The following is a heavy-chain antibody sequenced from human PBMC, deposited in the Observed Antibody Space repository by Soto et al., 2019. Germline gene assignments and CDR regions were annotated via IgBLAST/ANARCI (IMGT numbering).Heavy chain of an antibody. Sequence: ASVKVSCKASGYTFTSYDINWVRQATGQGLEWMGWMNPNSGNTGYTQKFQGRVTMTRNTSISTAYMELSSLRSEDTAVYYCARGGALLRYFDWLPYYYYYGMDVWGQGTTVTAP. D-gene: IGHD3-9*01. CDR3: ARGGALLRYFDWLPYYYYYGMDV. CDR2: MNPNSGNT. V-gene: IGHV1-8*01. J-gene: IGHJ6*02. CDR1: GYTFTSYD.